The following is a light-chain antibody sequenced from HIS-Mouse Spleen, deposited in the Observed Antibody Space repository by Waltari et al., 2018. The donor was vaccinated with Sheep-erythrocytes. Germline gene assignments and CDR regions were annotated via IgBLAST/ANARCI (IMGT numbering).Light chain of an antibody. CDR3: QQSYSTPIT. CDR1: QSISSY. Sequence: MTQSPATLSVSPGERVTITCRASQSISSYLNWYQQKPGKAPKLLIYAASSLQSGVPSRFSGSGSGTDFTLTISSLQPEDFATYYCQQSYSTPITFGQGTRLEIK. V-gene: IGKV1-39*01. CDR2: AAS. J-gene: IGKJ5*01.